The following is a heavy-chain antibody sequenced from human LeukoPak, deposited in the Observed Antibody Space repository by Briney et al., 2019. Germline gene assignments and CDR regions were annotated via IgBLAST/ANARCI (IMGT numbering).Heavy chain of an antibody. J-gene: IGHJ4*02. CDR3: ARAGSSVGIVATMFD. D-gene: IGHD5-12*01. Sequence: GGSLRLSCAASGFTFSSYWMSWVRQAPGKGLEWVANIKQDGSENYYVDSVKGRFSISRDNSRNTLYLQMNSLRAEDTAVYYCARAGSSVGIVATMFDWGQGTLVTVSS. CDR2: IKQDGSEN. V-gene: IGHV3-7*02. CDR1: GFTFSSYW.